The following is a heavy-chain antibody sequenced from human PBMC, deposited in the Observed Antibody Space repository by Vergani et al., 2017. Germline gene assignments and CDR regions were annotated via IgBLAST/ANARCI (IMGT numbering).Heavy chain of an antibody. CDR1: GGSISSGGYY. D-gene: IGHD4-17*01. CDR2: IYYSGST. Sequence: QVQLQESGPGLVKPSQTLSLTCTVSGGSISSGGYYWSWIRQHPGKGLEWIGYIYYSGSTYYNPSLKSRVTISVDTSKNQFSLKLSSVTAADTDVYYCARDTVMERAPGAFDIWGQGTMVTVSS. J-gene: IGHJ3*02. V-gene: IGHV4-31*03. CDR3: ARDTVMERAPGAFDI.